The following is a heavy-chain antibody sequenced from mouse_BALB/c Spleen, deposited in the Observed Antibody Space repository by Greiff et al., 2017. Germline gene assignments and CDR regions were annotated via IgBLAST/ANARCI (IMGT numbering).Heavy chain of an antibody. CDR2: ISYDGSN. Sequence: DVKLQESGPGLVKPSQSLSLTCSVTGYSITSGYYWNWIRQFPGNKLEWMGYISYDGSNNYNPSLKNRISITRDTSKNQFFLKLNSVTTEDTATYYCARGITTATRAYWGQGTLVTVSA. CDR3: ARGITTATRAY. J-gene: IGHJ3*01. V-gene: IGHV3-6*02. CDR1: GYSITSGYY. D-gene: IGHD1-2*01.